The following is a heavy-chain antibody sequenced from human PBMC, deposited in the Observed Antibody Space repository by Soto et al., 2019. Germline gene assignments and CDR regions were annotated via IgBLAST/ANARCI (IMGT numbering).Heavy chain of an antibody. J-gene: IGHJ4*02. V-gene: IGHV3-23*01. CDR1: GFTFSSYA. CDR3: AKDKGAITYYDFWSGYYTAAAFDY. CDR2: ISGSGGST. Sequence: GGSLRLSCAASGFTFSSYAMSWARQAPGKGLEWVSAISGSGGSTYYADSVKGRFTISRDNSKNTLYLQMNSLRAEDTAVYYCAKDKGAITYYDFWSGYYTAAAFDYWGQGTLVTVSS. D-gene: IGHD3-3*01.